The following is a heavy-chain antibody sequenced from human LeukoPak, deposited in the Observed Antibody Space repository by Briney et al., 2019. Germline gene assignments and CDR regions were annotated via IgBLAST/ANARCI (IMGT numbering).Heavy chain of an antibody. CDR1: GGSISSYY. J-gene: IGHJ4*02. CDR3: ASLTYYDILTGYYPFRY. Sequence: SETLSLTCTVSGGSISSYYWSWIRQPPGKGLEWIGYIYYSGSTNYNPSLKSRVTISVDTSKNQFSLKLSSVTAADTAVYYCASLTYYDILTGYYPFRYWGQGTLVTVSS. CDR2: IYYSGST. V-gene: IGHV4-59*01. D-gene: IGHD3-9*01.